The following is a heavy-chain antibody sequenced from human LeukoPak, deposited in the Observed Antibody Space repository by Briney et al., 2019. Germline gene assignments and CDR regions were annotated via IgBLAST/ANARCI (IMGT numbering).Heavy chain of an antibody. V-gene: IGHV3-30*02. CDR1: GFTFSSYG. CDR3: AKDADSWYRPAGGYFDY. J-gene: IGHJ4*02. CDR2: IRYDGSNK. D-gene: IGHD6-13*01. Sequence: GGSLRLSCAASGFTFSSYGVHWVRQAPGKGLEWVAFIRYDGSNKYYADSVKGRFTISRDNSKNTLYLQMNSLRAEDTAVYYCAKDADSWYRPAGGYFDYWGQGTLVTVSS.